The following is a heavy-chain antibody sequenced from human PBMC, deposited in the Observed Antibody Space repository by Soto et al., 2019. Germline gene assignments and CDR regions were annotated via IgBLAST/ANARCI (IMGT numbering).Heavy chain of an antibody. J-gene: IGHJ3*01. V-gene: IGHV3-53*01. CDR2: IYSGGST. CDR3: ARGTEGGDYLFV. Sequence: EVQLVESGGGLIQPGGSLRLSCAASGFTVSSNYMSWVRQAPGKGLEWVSVIYSGGSTYYADSVKGRFTISRDNSKNTLYHQMNSLRVEDSAVYYCARGTEGGDYLFVWGQGTMVTVSS. CDR1: GFTVSSNY. D-gene: IGHD3-16*01.